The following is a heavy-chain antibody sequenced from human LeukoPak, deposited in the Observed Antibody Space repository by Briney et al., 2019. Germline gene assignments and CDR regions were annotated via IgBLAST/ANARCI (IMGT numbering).Heavy chain of an antibody. CDR3: AKAELYSSSWFPMDV. CDR1: GFTFSSYG. CDR2: ISYDGSNK. Sequence: GRSLRLSCAASGFTFSSYGMHWVRQAPGKGLEWVAVISYDGSNKYYADSVKGRFTISRDNSKNTLYLQMNSLRAEDTAVYYCAKAELYSSSWFPMDVWGQGTTVTVSS. V-gene: IGHV3-30*18. D-gene: IGHD6-13*01. J-gene: IGHJ6*02.